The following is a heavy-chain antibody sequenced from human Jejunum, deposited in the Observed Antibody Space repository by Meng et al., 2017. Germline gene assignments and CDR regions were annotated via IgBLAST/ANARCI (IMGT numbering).Heavy chain of an antibody. J-gene: IGHJ4*02. CDR1: CVSASSTGYV. Sequence: QGRPQESRPGPVRAPETPSLICAVSCVSASSTGYVCGWIWQPQAKGLEWIGYASINYNPSLKCRVTISLDTSKKQFSLKLTSVTDADTDVYYCARDHWGLLEYWGQGTLVTVSS. CDR3: ARDHWGLLEY. D-gene: IGHD7-27*01. V-gene: IGHV4-61*08. CDR2: ASI.